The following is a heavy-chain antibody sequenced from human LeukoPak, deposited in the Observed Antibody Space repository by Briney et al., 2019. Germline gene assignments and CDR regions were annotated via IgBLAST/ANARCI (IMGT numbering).Heavy chain of an antibody. V-gene: IGHV1-18*01. D-gene: IGHD3-9*01. CDR3: ARDRRRVLRYFDWANHDAFDI. Sequence: GASVKVSCKASGYTFTSYGISWVRQAPGQGLEWMGWISAYNGNTNYAQKFQGRVTITADESTSTAYMELSSLRSEDTAVYYCARDRRRVLRYFDWANHDAFDIWGQGTMVTVSS. CDR2: ISAYNGNT. J-gene: IGHJ3*02. CDR1: GYTFTSYG.